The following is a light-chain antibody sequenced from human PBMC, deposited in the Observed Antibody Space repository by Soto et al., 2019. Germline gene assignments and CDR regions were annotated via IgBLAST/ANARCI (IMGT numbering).Light chain of an antibody. CDR3: QQSYSTRRA. J-gene: IGKJ1*01. CDR1: QSISSY. V-gene: IGKV1-39*01. CDR2: AAS. Sequence: DIQMTQSPSSLSASVGDRVTITYRASQSISSYLNWYQQKPGKAPKLLIYAASSLQSGVPSRFSGSGSGTDFTLTISSLQPEDFATYYCQQSYSTRRAFGQGTKVEIK.